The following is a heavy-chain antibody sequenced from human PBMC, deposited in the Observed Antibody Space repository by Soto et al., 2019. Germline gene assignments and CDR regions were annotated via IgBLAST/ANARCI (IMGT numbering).Heavy chain of an antibody. J-gene: IGHJ4*02. CDR2: IYYSGGA. CDR3: GRVVGGATRHTDFLS. CDR1: GVSIHNSHSF. D-gene: IGHD2-15*01. Sequence: SETLSLTCAVSGVSIHNSHSFWGWIRQPPGKGLEFIGSIYYSGGANYNPSLKSRVTISLDTSKNQFSLTVNSVTAADTAIYYCGRVVGGATRHTDFLSGGQGALVTVSS. V-gene: IGHV4-39*01.